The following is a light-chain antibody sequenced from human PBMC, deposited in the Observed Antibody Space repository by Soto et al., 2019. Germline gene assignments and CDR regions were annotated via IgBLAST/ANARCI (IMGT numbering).Light chain of an antibody. J-gene: IGKJ5*01. V-gene: IGKV3-11*01. Sequence: IVLTQSPATLSLWPGETAILSCRASQTVSSYLSWYQHKPGQAPRLLIYDASKRAPGIPARFSGSESGTDFTLTISSLEPEDFAVYYCQQRSTSITFGQGTRLEIE. CDR2: DAS. CDR3: QQRSTSIT. CDR1: QTVSSY.